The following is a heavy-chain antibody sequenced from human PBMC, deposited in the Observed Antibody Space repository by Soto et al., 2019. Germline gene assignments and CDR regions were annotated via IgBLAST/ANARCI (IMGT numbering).Heavy chain of an antibody. CDR1: GGTFSSYI. CDR3: ARYALAASFHVP. Sequence: SSLKGSCKASGGTFSSYIISWVRQAPGQGLEWMGRIIPILGIANYAQKFQGRVTITADKSTSTAYMELSSLRSEDTAVYYCARYALAASFHVPWGQGTLVTVSS. D-gene: IGHD3-16*01. CDR2: IIPILGIA. V-gene: IGHV1-69*02. J-gene: IGHJ5*02.